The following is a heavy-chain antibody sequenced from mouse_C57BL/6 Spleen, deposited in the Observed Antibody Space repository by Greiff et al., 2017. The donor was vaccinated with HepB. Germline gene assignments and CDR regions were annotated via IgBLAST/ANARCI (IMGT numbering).Heavy chain of an antibody. CDR2: INPNNGGT. CDR3: AITAQDTDFDY. Sequence: EVQLQQSGPELVKPGASVKISCKASGYTFTDYYMNWVKQSHGKSLEWIGDINPNNGGTSYNQKFKGKATLTVDKSSSTAYMELRSLTSEDSAVYYCAITAQDTDFDYWGQGTTLTVSS. V-gene: IGHV1-26*01. J-gene: IGHJ2*01. D-gene: IGHD3-2*02. CDR1: GYTFTDYY.